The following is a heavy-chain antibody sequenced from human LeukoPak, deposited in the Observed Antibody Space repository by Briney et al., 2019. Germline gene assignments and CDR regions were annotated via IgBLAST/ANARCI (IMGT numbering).Heavy chain of an antibody. D-gene: IGHD2-2*01. CDR2: IYPGDSDT. V-gene: IGHV5-51*01. J-gene: IGHJ4*02. CDR1: GYSFAAYW. CDR3: ARSYCGSTSCPFDY. Sequence: GESLKISCKGSGYSFAAYWIAWVRQMPGKGLEWMGIIYPGDSDTTYSPSLQGQVTISVDKSINTAYLQWSSLKASDTAMYYCARSYCGSTSCPFDYWGQGTLVTVSS.